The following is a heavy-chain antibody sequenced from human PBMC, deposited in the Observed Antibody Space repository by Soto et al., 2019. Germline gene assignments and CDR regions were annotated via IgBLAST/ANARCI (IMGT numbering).Heavy chain of an antibody. V-gene: IGHV1-18*01. CDR3: ARGIAAAGRGDWFDP. D-gene: IGHD6-13*01. CDR1: GYTFTSYG. J-gene: IGHJ5*02. Sequence: GASVKVSCKASGYTFTSYGISWVRQAPGQGLEWMRWISAYNGNTNYAQKLQGRVTMTTDTSTSTAYMELRSLRSDDTAVYYCARGIAAAGRGDWFDPWGQGTLVTVSS. CDR2: ISAYNGNT.